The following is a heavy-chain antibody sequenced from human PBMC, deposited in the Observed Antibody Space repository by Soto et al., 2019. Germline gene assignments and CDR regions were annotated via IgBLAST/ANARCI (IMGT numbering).Heavy chain of an antibody. CDR1: GFTFSSYA. V-gene: IGHV3-23*01. Sequence: VQLLASGGGLVQPGGSLRLSCAASGFTFSSYAMSWVRQAPGKGLEWVSAISGSGGSTYYADSVKGRFTISRDNSKNTLYMQSNSLRAEDTAVYYCAKDRSIGGHYDFSYYFDYWGQGTLVTVSS. CDR3: AKDRSIGGHYDFSYYFDY. CDR2: ISGSGGST. J-gene: IGHJ4*02. D-gene: IGHD3-3*01.